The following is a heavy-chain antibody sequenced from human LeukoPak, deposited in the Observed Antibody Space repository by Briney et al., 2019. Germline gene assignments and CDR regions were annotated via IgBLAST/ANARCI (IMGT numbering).Heavy chain of an antibody. CDR1: GFTFSSYA. CDR3: PRDFPVYSGYDPFDY. Sequence: PGGSLRLSCAASGFTFSSYAMSWVRQAPGKGLEWVSVISGSGGSTYYADSVKGRFNVSRDNYRNTLYLQMNTLRAEDTAVYYCPRDFPVYSGYDPFDYWGQGTRVTVS. V-gene: IGHV3-23*01. CDR2: ISGSGGST. D-gene: IGHD5-12*01. J-gene: IGHJ4*02.